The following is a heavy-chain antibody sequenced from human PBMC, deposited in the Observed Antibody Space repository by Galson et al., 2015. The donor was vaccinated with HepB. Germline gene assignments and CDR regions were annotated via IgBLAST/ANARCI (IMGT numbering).Heavy chain of an antibody. J-gene: IGHJ5*02. CDR1: GDSVSSNSAA. CDR3: ARKYPRGYNWFDP. V-gene: IGHV6-1*01. D-gene: IGHD2-2*02. CDR2: TYYRSKWYN. Sequence: CAISGDSVSSNSAAWNWIRQSPSRGLEWLGRTYYRSKWYNDYAVSVKSRITINPDTSKNQFSLQLSSVTAADTAVYYCARKYPRGYNWFDPWGQGTLVTVSS.